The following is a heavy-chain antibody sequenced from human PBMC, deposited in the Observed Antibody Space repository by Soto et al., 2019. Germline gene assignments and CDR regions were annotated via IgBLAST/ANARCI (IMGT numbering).Heavy chain of an antibody. D-gene: IGHD5-18*01. CDR2: IDPSDSYT. CDR1: GYSFTSYW. Sequence: SGESLKISCKGSGYSFTSYWISWVSQMPGKGLEWMGRIDPSDSYTNYSPSFQGHVTISADKSISTAYLQWSSLKASDTAMYYCARHGGGYSYGDEDYYYYGMDVWGQGTTVTVSS. J-gene: IGHJ6*02. CDR3: ARHGGGYSYGDEDYYYYGMDV. V-gene: IGHV5-10-1*01.